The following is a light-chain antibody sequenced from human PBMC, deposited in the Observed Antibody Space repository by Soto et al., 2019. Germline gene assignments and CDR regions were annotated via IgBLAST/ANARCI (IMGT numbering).Light chain of an antibody. Sequence: DIQMTQSPSTLSASVGDRVTITCRASQSISSWLAWYQQKPGKAPKLLIYKASSLESGVPSRFSGSASGTEFTLTISSLQPDDFGTYYCQQYTIYPITFGGGTKVEIK. CDR2: KAS. CDR1: QSISSW. CDR3: QQYTIYPIT. J-gene: IGKJ4*01. V-gene: IGKV1-5*03.